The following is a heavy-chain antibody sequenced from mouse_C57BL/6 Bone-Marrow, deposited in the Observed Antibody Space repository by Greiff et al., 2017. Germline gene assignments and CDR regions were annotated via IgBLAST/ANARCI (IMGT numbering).Heavy chain of an antibody. CDR3: ARSGGLWLRRLFAY. Sequence: VQLQQSGAELVRPGSSVKMSCKTSGYTFTSYGINWVKQRPGQGLEWIGYIYIGNGYTEYNEKFKGKATLTSDTSSSTAYMQLRSLKSEDSAIYFGARSGGLWLRRLFAYWGQGTLVTVSA. CDR1: GYTFTSYG. D-gene: IGHD2-2*01. J-gene: IGHJ3*01. CDR2: IYIGNGYT. V-gene: IGHV1-58*01.